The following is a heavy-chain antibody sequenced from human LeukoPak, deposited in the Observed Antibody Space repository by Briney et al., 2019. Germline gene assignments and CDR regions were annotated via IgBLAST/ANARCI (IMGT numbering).Heavy chain of an antibody. J-gene: IGHJ3*02. CDR2: INRNSGNT. Sequence: ASVKVSCKASGYTFTSYDINWVRQATGQGLEWMGWINRNSGNTGYAQKFQGRVIITRNTSISTVYMELSGLTSEDTAVYFCARVNGGLDIWGQGTTVTVSP. V-gene: IGHV1-8*01. CDR1: GYTFTSYD. D-gene: IGHD4-23*01. CDR3: ARVNGGLDI.